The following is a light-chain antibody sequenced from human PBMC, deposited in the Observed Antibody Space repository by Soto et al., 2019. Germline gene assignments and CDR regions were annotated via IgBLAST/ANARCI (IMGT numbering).Light chain of an antibody. Sequence: EIVLTQSPGTLSLSPVERATLSFRASQSVSSSYLAWYQRKPGQAPRLLIYGTSSRATGIPDRFSGSGSGTDFTLTISRLEPEDFAVYFCQRYGSSPLITFGQGTRLEIK. J-gene: IGKJ5*01. CDR3: QRYGSSPLIT. V-gene: IGKV3-20*01. CDR1: QSVSSSY. CDR2: GTS.